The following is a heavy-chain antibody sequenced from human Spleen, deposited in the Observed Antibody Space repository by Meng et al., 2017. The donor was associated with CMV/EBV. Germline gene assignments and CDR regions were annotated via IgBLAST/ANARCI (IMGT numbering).Heavy chain of an antibody. CDR2: ITTSGSTI. D-gene: IGHD5-24*01. CDR3: ATGGDGYNLAMDV. V-gene: IGHV3-48*03. Sequence: GESLKISCAASGFTVSSKYMSWVRQAPGKGLEWVSYITTSGSTIYYADSVKGRFTISRDNAKNSLYLQMNSLRAEDTAVYYCATGGDGYNLAMDVWGQGTTVTVS. J-gene: IGHJ6*02. CDR1: GFTVSSKY.